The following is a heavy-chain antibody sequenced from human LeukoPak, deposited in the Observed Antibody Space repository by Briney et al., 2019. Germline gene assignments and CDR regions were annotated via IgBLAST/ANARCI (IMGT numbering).Heavy chain of an antibody. CDR3: AKSYSNSRRDAFDI. CDR1: GFTFSSYS. Sequence: GGSLRLSCAASGFTFSSYSMNWVRQAPGKGLEWVSSISSSSSYIHYADSVKGRFTISRDNAKTSLYLQMNSLRAEDTAVYYCAKSYSNSRRDAFDIWGQGTMVTVSS. V-gene: IGHV3-21*04. D-gene: IGHD6-6*01. CDR2: ISSSSSYI. J-gene: IGHJ3*02.